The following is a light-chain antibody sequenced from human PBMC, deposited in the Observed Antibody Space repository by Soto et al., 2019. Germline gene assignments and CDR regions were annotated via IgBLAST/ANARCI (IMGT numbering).Light chain of an antibody. J-gene: IGKJ2*01. Sequence: EIVLTQSPGTLSLSPGERATLSCRASQSVSSSYLAWYQQKPGQAPRLLIYGASSRATGIPDRFSGSGSGTDFTLSISRREPEDFGVYYCQQYGSSPYTFGQGTKLDIK. V-gene: IGKV3-20*01. CDR2: GAS. CDR1: QSVSSSY. CDR3: QQYGSSPYT.